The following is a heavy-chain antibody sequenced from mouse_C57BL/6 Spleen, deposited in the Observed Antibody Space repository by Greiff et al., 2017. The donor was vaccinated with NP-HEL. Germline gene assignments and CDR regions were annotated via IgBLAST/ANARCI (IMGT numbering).Heavy chain of an antibody. CDR2: ISDGGSYT. CDR3: ARGLSPYYGSSMDY. J-gene: IGHJ4*01. V-gene: IGHV5-4*03. Sequence: EVKLMESGGGLVKPGGSLKLSCAASGFTFSSYAMSWVRQTPEKRLEWVATISDGGSYTYYPDKVKGRFTISRDNAKNNLYLQMSHLKSEDTGMYYCARGLSPYYGSSMDYWGQGTSVTVSS. CDR1: GFTFSSYA. D-gene: IGHD1-1*01.